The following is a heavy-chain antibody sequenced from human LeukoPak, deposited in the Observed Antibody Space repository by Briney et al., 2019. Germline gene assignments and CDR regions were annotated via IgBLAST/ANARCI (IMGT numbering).Heavy chain of an antibody. Sequence: GGSLRLSCAASGFTFSDYYMGWIRQAPGKGLEWVSYISNRGNNIYYADSVKGRFTISRDNAKNSLYLQMNSLRSEDTAVYYCARGPGLLCSGGGCYRGGSFDYWGQGTLVTVSS. CDR3: ARGPGLLCSGGGCYRGGSFDY. CDR1: GFTFSDYY. J-gene: IGHJ4*02. V-gene: IGHV3-11*01. D-gene: IGHD2-15*01. CDR2: ISNRGNNI.